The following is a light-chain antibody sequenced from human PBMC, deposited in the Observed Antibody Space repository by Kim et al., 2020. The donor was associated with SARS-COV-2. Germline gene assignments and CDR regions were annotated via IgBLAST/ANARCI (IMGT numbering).Light chain of an antibody. CDR1: QSVVSSF. CDR3: QHYGGSPMYS. CDR2: GAS. J-gene: IGKJ2*03. V-gene: IGKV3-20*01. Sequence: SPGERATLSCRASQSVVSSFLAWYQQSPGQAPRLLIHGASSRATGIPDRFSGSGSGTDFTLTINRLEPEDFAVYYCQHYGGSPMYSFGQGTKLEI.